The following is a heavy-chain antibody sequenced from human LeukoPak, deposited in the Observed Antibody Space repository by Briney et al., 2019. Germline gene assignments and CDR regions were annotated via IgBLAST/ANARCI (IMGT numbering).Heavy chain of an antibody. Sequence: PGGSLRLSCAASGFTFSSNGMHWVRQAPGKGVEGVAFIRSEGSIEYYADSVKGRFTISRDNSKNTLYLQLNRLRAEDTAVYYCAKDSYDGSNWYTDSWGQGTLVTVSS. CDR1: GFTFSSNG. CDR3: AKDSYDGSNWYTDS. D-gene: IGHD6-13*01. CDR2: IRSEGSIE. J-gene: IGHJ4*02. V-gene: IGHV3-30*02.